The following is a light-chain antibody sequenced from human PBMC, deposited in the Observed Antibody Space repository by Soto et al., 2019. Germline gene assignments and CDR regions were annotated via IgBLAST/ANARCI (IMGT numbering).Light chain of an antibody. CDR2: DVS. CDR3: QQYDSFSVP. V-gene: IGKV1-5*01. J-gene: IGKJ1*01. CDR1: QRMSGW. Sequence: EIQLTSSPAALSASVGDAGIITCRASQRMSGWLAWHQQKPGKAPKLLIYDVSALKRGVPPRFSGSGSGTEFTLTISSLEPDDFATYYCQQYDSFSVPFGQGTKVDI.